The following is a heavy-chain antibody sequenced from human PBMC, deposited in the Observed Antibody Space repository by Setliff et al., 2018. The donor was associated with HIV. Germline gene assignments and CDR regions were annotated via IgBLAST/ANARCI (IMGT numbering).Heavy chain of an antibody. V-gene: IGHV1-46*01. D-gene: IGHD3-22*01. CDR1: EYSFTDYY. J-gene: IGHJ6*03. Sequence: ASVKVSCKTSEYSFTDYYIHWVRQAPGQGLEWMGKISPGGGSTSKEQKFQGRFTMTRDTSTSTVYMELSSLRSEDTAVYYCARGPLVVPTHYYMDLWGKGTTVTVSS. CDR3: ARGPLVVPTHYYMDL. CDR2: ISPGGGST.